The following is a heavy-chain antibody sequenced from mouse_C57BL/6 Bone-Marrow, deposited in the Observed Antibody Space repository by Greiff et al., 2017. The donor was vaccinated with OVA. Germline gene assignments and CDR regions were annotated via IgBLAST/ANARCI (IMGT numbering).Heavy chain of an antibody. D-gene: IGHD1-1*01. V-gene: IGHV5-12*01. CDR2: ISNGGGST. CDR3: ARPGTTVVATGYFDV. Sequence: EVNVVESGGGLVQPGGSLKLSCAASGFTFSDYYMYWVRQTPEKRLEWVAYISNGGGSTYYPDTVKGRFTISRDNAKNTLYLQMSRLKSEDTAMYYCARPGTTVVATGYFDVWGTGTTVTVSS. J-gene: IGHJ1*03. CDR1: GFTFSDYY.